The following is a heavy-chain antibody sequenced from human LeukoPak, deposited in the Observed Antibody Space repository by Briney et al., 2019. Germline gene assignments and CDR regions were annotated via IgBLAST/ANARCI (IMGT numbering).Heavy chain of an antibody. Sequence: GGSLRLSCAASGFTFSSYAMSWVRQAPGKGLEWVSAISGSGGSTYYADSVKGRLTISRDNSKNTLYLQMNSLRAEDTAVYYCAKGGTGYSYGPVDYWGQGTLVTVSS. CDR1: GFTFSSYA. D-gene: IGHD5-18*01. V-gene: IGHV3-23*01. CDR3: AKGGTGYSYGPVDY. CDR2: ISGSGGST. J-gene: IGHJ4*02.